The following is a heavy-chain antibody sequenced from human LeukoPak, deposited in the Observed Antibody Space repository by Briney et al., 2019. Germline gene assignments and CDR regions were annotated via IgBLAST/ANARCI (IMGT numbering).Heavy chain of an antibody. V-gene: IGHV4-30-2*01. J-gene: IGHJ4*02. CDR2: IYHSGST. D-gene: IGHD3-10*01. Sequence: KPSETLSLTCTVSGGSISSGGYYWSWIRQPPGKGLEWIGYIYHSGSTYYNPSLKSRVTISVDRSKNQFSLNLTSVSAADTAVYYCARVSGHITYVDFWGQGTLVTVSS. CDR1: GGSISSGGYY. CDR3: ARVSGHITYVDF.